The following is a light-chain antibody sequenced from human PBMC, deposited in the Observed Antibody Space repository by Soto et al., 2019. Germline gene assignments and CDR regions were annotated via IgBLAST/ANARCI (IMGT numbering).Light chain of an antibody. Sequence: QSALTQPASVSGSRGQSITISCTGTSSDVGSYNLVSWYQQHPGKAPKLMIYEGSKRPSGVSNRFSGSKSGNTASLTISGLQAEDEADYYCCSYAGSSPVVFGGGTKVTVL. CDR1: SSDVGSYNL. V-gene: IGLV2-23*01. CDR2: EGS. CDR3: CSYAGSSPVV. J-gene: IGLJ2*01.